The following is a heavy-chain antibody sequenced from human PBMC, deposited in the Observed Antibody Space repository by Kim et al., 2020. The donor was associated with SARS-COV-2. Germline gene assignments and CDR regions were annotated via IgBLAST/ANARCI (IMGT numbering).Heavy chain of an antibody. J-gene: IGHJ4*02. V-gene: IGHV1-69*01. CDR3: ARDQGPYSSSFYFDY. Sequence: QKFQGRVTITADESTSTAYMGLSSLRSEDTAVYYCARDQGPYSSSFYFDYWGQGTLVTVSS. D-gene: IGHD6-13*01.